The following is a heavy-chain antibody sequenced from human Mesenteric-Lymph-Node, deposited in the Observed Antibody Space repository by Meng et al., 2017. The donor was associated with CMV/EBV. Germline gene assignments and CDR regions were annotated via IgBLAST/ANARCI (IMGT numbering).Heavy chain of an antibody. CDR1: GFTFDDYA. J-gene: IGHJ6*02. V-gene: IGHV3-9*01. CDR3: AKAGPRGSIGYYGMDV. D-gene: IGHD3-16*01. CDR2: ISYNSGST. Sequence: GGSLRLSCAASGFTFDDYAMHWVRQAPGKGLEWVTGISYNSGSTCYADSVKGRFTISRDNAKNSLYLQMNSLKPEDTAVYYCAKAGPRGSIGYYGMDVWGQGTTVTVSS.